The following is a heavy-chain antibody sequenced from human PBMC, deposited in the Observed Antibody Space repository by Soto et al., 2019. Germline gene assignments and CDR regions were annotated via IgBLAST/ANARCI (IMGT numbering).Heavy chain of an antibody. CDR3: ASALYCSGGSCSFDP. D-gene: IGHD2-15*01. CDR2: IYYSGST. Sequence: SETLSVTCTVSGGSVSSGSYYWSWNRQPPGKGLEWIGYIYYSGSTNYNPSLKSRVTISVDTSKNQFSLKLSSVTAADTAVYYCASALYCSGGSCSFDPWGQGTLVTVSS. J-gene: IGHJ5*02. CDR1: GGSVSSGSYY. V-gene: IGHV4-61*01.